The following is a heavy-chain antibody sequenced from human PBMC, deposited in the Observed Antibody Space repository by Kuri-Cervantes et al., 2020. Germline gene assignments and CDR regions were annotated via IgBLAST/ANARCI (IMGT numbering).Heavy chain of an antibody. V-gene: IGHV3-66*01. CDR2: IYSGGST. J-gene: IGHJ6*02. D-gene: IGHD3-22*01. CDR1: GFTFSTYW. CDR3: ARERHGSGYYPYYYYGMDV. Sequence: GESLKISCAASGFTFSTYWMIWVRQAPGKGLEWVSVIYSGGSTYYADSVKGRFTISRDNSKNTLYLQMNSLRAEDTAVYYCARERHGSGYYPYYYYGMDVWGQGTTVTVSS.